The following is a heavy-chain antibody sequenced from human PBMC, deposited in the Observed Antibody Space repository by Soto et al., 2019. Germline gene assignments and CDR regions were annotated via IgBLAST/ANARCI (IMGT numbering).Heavy chain of an antibody. V-gene: IGHV1-18*01. D-gene: IGHD5-12*01. J-gene: IGHJ6*03. CDR3: PSGNAVTRYSTYNPTPGYYYLDI. Sequence: ASVKVSCKASGYNFTSYGISWVRQATGQGLEWMGWISAYNGNTNYAQKLQGRVTMTTVTSRSTAYMELRSLRSDDTAVHYCPSGNAVTRYSTYNPTPGYYYLDIWGNGTTVTVSS. CDR1: GYNFTSYG. CDR2: ISAYNGNT.